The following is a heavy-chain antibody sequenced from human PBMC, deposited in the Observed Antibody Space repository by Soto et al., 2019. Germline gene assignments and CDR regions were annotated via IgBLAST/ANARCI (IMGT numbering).Heavy chain of an antibody. J-gene: IGHJ6*02. CDR3: AREPRALYDFWSGYHYGMDV. Sequence: QVQLVQSGAEVKKPGSSVKVSCKASGGTFSSYAISWVRQAPGQGVEGMGGVIPIFGTANYVQKFQGRVTITADKSTSTAYMELSSLRSADTAVYYCAREPRALYDFWSGYHYGMDVWGQGTTVTVSS. CDR2: VIPIFGTA. CDR1: GGTFSSYA. V-gene: IGHV1-69*06. D-gene: IGHD3-3*01.